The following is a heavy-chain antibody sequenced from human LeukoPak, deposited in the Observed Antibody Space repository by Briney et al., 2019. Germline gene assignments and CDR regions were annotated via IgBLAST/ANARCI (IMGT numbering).Heavy chain of an antibody. Sequence: SETLSLTCTVSGGSISGYYWSWIRQPPANGLEWIAYIYYSGSTNYNPSLKSRVTISVDTSKNQFSLKLSSVTAADTAVYYCARKRDRFGELFDAFDIWGQGTMVTVSS. CDR2: IYYSGST. CDR3: ARKRDRFGELFDAFDI. CDR1: GGSISGYY. V-gene: IGHV4-59*01. D-gene: IGHD3-10*01. J-gene: IGHJ3*02.